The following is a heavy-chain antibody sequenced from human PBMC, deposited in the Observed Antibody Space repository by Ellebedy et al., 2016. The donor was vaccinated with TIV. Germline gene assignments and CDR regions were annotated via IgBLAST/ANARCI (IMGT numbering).Heavy chain of an antibody. D-gene: IGHD1-26*01. J-gene: IGHJ4*02. CDR2: ISSSSSSI. CDR1: GFSFNCYG. Sequence: GESLKTSCAASGFSFNCYGMNLVRHAPGKGLEWDSYISSSSSSISYADTVKGRFTISRDNAKNSLYLQMNSLRAEDTAVYYCARCYGSYCDYWGQGTLVTVSS. V-gene: IGHV3-48*04. CDR3: ARCYGSYCDY.